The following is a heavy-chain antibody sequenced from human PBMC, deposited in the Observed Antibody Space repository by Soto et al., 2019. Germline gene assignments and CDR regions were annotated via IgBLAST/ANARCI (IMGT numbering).Heavy chain of an antibody. CDR3: ARDKVGMVDY. CDR2: MNPNSGNT. CDR1: GYTFTSYD. J-gene: IGHJ4*02. V-gene: IGHV1-8*01. Sequence: QVQLVQSGAEVKEPGASVKVSCKASGYTFTSYDINWVRQATGQGLEWMGWMNPNSGNTGNAQKFQGSVTMTMNTAISTAYMELSTLRSEDTAVYYSARDKVGMVDYWGQGTLFTVSS. D-gene: IGHD2-2*01.